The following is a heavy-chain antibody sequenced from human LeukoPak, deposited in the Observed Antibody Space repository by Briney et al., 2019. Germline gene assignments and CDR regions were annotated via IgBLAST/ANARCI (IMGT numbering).Heavy chain of an antibody. CDR2: ISGSGGST. J-gene: IGHJ4*02. V-gene: IGHV3-23*01. D-gene: IGHD6-19*01. CDR3: AKSYSTGWFCDH. CDR1: GFTFSSHA. Sequence: GSLRLSCAATGFTFSSHAMSWVRQAPGKGLEWVSTISGSGGSTYFADSVKGRCTISRDNSKNTLYLQMNSLRAEDTAVYFCAKSYSTGWFCDHWGQGTLVTVSS.